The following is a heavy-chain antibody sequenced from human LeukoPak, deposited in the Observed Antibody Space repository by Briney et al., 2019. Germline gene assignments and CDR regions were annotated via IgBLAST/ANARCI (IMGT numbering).Heavy chain of an antibody. Sequence: PGGSLRPSCAASGFTFSSYAMSWVRQAPGKGLEWVSAISGSGGSTYYADSVKSRFTISRDNSKNTLYLQMNSLRAEDTAVYYCAEPEGGYYDIRPDWGQGTLVTVSS. D-gene: IGHD3-22*01. CDR1: GFTFSSYA. CDR3: AEPEGGYYDIRPD. V-gene: IGHV3-23*01. J-gene: IGHJ4*02. CDR2: ISGSGGST.